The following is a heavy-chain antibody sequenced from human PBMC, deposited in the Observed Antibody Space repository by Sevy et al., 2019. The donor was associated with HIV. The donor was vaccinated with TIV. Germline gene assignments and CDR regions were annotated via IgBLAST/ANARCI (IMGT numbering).Heavy chain of an antibody. J-gene: IGHJ6*02. CDR1: GGSISSYY. Sequence: SETLSLTCTVSGGSISSYYWSWIRQPPGKGLEWIGYIYYSGSTNYNPSLKSRVTISVDTSKNQFSLKLNSVTAADTAVYYCARGLGYCSSTSCRIYYYYGMDVWGQGTTVTVSS. V-gene: IGHV4-59*01. D-gene: IGHD2-2*01. CDR2: IYYSGST. CDR3: ARGLGYCSSTSCRIYYYYGMDV.